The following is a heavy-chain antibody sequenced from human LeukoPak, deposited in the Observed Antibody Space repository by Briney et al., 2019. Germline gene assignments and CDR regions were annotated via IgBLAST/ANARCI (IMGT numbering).Heavy chain of an antibody. Sequence: GRSLRLSCAASGFTFSSYWMSWVRQAPGKGLEWVANIKQDGSEKYYVDSVKGRFTISRDNAKNSLYLQMNSLRAEDTAVYYCARGSSSSSWYRGHYYYYGMDVWGQGTTVTVSS. D-gene: IGHD6-13*01. CDR1: GFTFSSYW. J-gene: IGHJ6*02. CDR3: ARGSSSSSWYRGHYYYYGMDV. CDR2: IKQDGSEK. V-gene: IGHV3-7*01.